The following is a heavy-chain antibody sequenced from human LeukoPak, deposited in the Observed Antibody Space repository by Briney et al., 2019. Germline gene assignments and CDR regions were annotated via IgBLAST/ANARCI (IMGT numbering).Heavy chain of an antibody. V-gene: IGHV4-59*12. Sequence: SETLSLTCTVSGGSISSYYWSWIRQPPGKGLEWIGYIYYSGSTNYNPSLKSRVTISVDTSKNQFSLKLSSVTAADTAVYYCARDCSWDCYSAYFQHWGQGTLVTVSS. D-gene: IGHD2-15*01. CDR2: IYYSGST. CDR1: GGSISSYY. J-gene: IGHJ1*01. CDR3: ARDCSWDCYSAYFQH.